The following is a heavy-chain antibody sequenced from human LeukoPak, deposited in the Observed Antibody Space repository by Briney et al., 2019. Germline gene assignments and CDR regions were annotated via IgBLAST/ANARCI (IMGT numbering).Heavy chain of an antibody. J-gene: IGHJ4*02. V-gene: IGHV4-34*01. Sequence: SETLSLTCAVYGGSFSGYYWSWIRQPPGKGLEWIGEINHSGSTNYNPSLKSRVTISVDTSKNQFSLKLSSVTAADTAVYYCARGPNVRLARWWCYWGQGTLVTVSS. CDR3: ARGPNVRLARWWCY. CDR1: GGSFSGYY. CDR2: INHSGST. D-gene: IGHD2-21*01.